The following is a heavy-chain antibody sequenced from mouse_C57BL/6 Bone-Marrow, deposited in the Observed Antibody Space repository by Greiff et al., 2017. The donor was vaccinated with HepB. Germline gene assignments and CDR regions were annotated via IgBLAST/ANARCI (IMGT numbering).Heavy chain of an antibody. J-gene: IGHJ1*03. CDR1: GYTFTSYW. Sequence: QVQLKQPGAELVRPGTSVKLSCKASGYTFTSYWMHWVKQRPGQGLEWIGVIDPSDSYTNYNQKFKGKATLTVDTSSSTAYMQLSSLTSEDSAVYYCAEGGYWYFDVWGTGTTVTVSS. CDR3: AEGGYWYFDV. CDR2: IDPSDSYT. V-gene: IGHV1-59*01.